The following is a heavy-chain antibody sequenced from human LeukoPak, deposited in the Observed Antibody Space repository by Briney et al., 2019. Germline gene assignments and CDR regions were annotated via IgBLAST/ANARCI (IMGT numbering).Heavy chain of an antibody. Sequence: SETLSLTCTVSGGSISSHYWSWIRQPPVKGLEWIGYIYYSGSTNYNPSLKSRVTISVDTSKNQFSLKLSSVTAADTAVYYCARVGISARNYYYYYMDVWGKGTTVTVSS. CDR1: GGSISSHY. D-gene: IGHD6-6*01. CDR2: IYYSGST. J-gene: IGHJ6*03. CDR3: ARVGISARNYYYYYMDV. V-gene: IGHV4-59*11.